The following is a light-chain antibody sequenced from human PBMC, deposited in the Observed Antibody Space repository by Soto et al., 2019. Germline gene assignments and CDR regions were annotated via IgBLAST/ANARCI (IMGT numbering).Light chain of an antibody. V-gene: IGKV3-20*01. CDR2: GAS. CDR1: QSVSSNY. J-gene: IGKJ1*01. Sequence: IVLTQSPGTLSLSPGDRGALSCRASQSVSSNYVAWYQQKPGQAPRLLISGASNRATGTPDRFRGSGSGTDFTLTITRLEPEDFAVYYCHQYGSAPWTFGQGTKVDIK. CDR3: HQYGSAPWT.